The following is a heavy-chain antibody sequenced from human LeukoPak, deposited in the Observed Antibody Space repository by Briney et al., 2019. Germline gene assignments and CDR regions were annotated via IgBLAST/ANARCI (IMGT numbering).Heavy chain of an antibody. J-gene: IGHJ4*02. Sequence: SGGSLRLSCAAPGFTFSDYALHWVRQAPGKGLEYVSAISTDGGGTYYVNSVKGRFTISRDNSKNTLYLQMGSLRAEDMAVYYCARYGSWSYYHYWGQGTLVSVSS. CDR2: ISTDGGGT. CDR1: GFTFSDYA. D-gene: IGHD3-10*01. CDR3: ARYGSWSYYHY. V-gene: IGHV3-64*01.